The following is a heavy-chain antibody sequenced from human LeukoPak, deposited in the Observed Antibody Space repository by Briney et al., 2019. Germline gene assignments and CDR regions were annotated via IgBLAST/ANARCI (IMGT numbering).Heavy chain of an antibody. J-gene: IGHJ5*02. CDR1: GYTFTGYY. Sequence: EASVKVSCKAYGYTFTGYYMHWVRQAPGQGLEWMGWINPNSGGTNYAQKFQGRVTMTRDTSISTAYMELSRLRSDDTAVYYCALAYCGGDCYLWPWGQGTLVSVSS. V-gene: IGHV1-2*02. CDR3: ALAYCGGDCYLWP. D-gene: IGHD2-21*02. CDR2: INPNSGGT.